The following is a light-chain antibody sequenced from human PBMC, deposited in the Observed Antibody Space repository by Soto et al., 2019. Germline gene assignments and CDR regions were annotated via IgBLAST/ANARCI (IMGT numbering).Light chain of an antibody. CDR3: QQYNSFST. CDR2: KTS. CDR1: QTVSNR. J-gene: IGKJ1*01. V-gene: IGKV1-5*03. Sequence: EIRMTQYASSLSACVGDRVSIXCRATQTVSNRLAWYQQRTGEAPKHLIYKTSTLATGVPSRFSGSGCGNEFTITITSLQPDDFAIYECQQYNSFSTFGQGTKVDIK.